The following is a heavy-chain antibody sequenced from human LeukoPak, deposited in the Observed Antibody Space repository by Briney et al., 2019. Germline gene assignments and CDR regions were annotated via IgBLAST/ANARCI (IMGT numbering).Heavy chain of an antibody. D-gene: IGHD3-9*01. J-gene: IGHJ4*02. V-gene: IGHV1-46*01. CDR1: GYTFTSYY. Sequence: ASVKVSCKASGYTFTSYYMHWVRQAPGQGLEWMGIINPSGGSTSYAQKFQVRVTMTRDTSTSTVYMELRSLRSEDTAVYYCASGDILTGTRAYYFDYWGQGTLVTVSS. CDR2: INPSGGST. CDR3: ASGDILTGTRAYYFDY.